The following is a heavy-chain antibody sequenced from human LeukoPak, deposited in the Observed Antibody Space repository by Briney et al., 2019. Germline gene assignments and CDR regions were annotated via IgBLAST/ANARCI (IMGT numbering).Heavy chain of an antibody. V-gene: IGHV3-23*01. CDR2: VTGNGGST. CDR1: GFAFSTYA. D-gene: IGHD3-16*01. CDR3: AKAIGSNYFDY. Sequence: GGSLRLSCAASGFAFSTYALNWVRQAPGKGLEWVSLVTGNGGSTHYSASVEGRFTISRDNSKNTLYLQMNNLRAEDTAVYYCAKAIGSNYFDYWGQGILATVSP. J-gene: IGHJ4*02.